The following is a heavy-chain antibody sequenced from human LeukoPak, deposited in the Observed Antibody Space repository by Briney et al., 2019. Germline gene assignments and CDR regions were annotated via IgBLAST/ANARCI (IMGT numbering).Heavy chain of an antibody. CDR1: GGTFSSYA. J-gene: IGHJ3*02. CDR2: IIPIFGTA. D-gene: IGHD4-17*01. Sequence: SVKVSCKASGGTFSSYAISWVRQAPGQGLEWMGGIIPIFGTANYAQKFQGRVTITTDESTSTAYMELSSLRSEDTAVYYCAAVTRGSDDAFDIWGQGTMVTVSS. CDR3: AAVTRGSDDAFDI. V-gene: IGHV1-69*05.